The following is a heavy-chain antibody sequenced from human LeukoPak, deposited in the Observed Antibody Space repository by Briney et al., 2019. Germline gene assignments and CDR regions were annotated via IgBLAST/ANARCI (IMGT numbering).Heavy chain of an antibody. V-gene: IGHV3-21*01. J-gene: IGHJ6*03. CDR2: ISSSSSYI. D-gene: IGHD3-10*01. CDR3: ASTLRITMVRGARLGYMDV. Sequence: PGGSLRLSCAASGFTFSSYSMNWVRQAPGKGLEWVSSISSSSSYIYYADSVKGRFTISRDNAKNSLYLQMNSLRAEDTAVYYCASTLRITMVRGARLGYMDVWGKGTTVTVSS. CDR1: GFTFSSYS.